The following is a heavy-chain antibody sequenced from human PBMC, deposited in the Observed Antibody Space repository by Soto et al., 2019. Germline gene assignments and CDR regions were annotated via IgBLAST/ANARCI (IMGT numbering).Heavy chain of an antibody. CDR1: GYTFTSYD. V-gene: IGHV1-8*01. CDR2: MNPNSGNT. Sequence: ASVKVSCKASGYTFTSYDINWVRQATGQGLEWMGWMNPNSGNTGYAQKFQGRVTMTRNTSISTAYMELSSLRSEGTAVYYCARDRAPKYYEDSSGYWHVTFDIWG. J-gene: IGHJ3*02. D-gene: IGHD3-22*01. CDR3: ARDRAPKYYEDSSGYWHVTFDI.